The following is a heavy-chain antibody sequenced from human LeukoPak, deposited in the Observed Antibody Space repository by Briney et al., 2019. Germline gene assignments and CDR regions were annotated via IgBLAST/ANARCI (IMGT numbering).Heavy chain of an antibody. CDR3: AREVGNYYYYYYMDV. D-gene: IGHD1-14*01. CDR2: ISHSGTT. CDR1: GGSFSSYIYP. V-gene: IGHV4-39*07. Sequence: SETLSLTCTVSGGSFSSYIYPWGWIRQPPGKGLEWIGSISHSGTTYYNPSLKSRVTISIDTSKSQFSLKLNSVTAADTAVYYCAREVGNYYYYYYMDVWGRGTTVTVSS. J-gene: IGHJ6*03.